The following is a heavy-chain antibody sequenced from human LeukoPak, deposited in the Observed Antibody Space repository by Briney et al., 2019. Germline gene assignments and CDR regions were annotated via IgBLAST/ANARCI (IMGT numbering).Heavy chain of an antibody. D-gene: IGHD3-9*01. Sequence: SETLSLTCAVYGGSFSGYYWSWIRQPPGKGLEWIGEINHGGSTNYNPSLKSRVTISVDTSKNQFSLKLSSVTAADTAVCYCARGVQGYYDILTGYYKGGIDYWGQGTLVTVSS. V-gene: IGHV4-34*01. J-gene: IGHJ4*02. CDR1: GGSFSGYY. CDR2: INHGGST. CDR3: ARGVQGYYDILTGYYKGGIDY.